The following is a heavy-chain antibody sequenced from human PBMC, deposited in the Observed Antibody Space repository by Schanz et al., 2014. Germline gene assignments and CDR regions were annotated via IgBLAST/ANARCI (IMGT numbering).Heavy chain of an antibody. CDR1: GFTFSAYA. D-gene: IGHD4-17*01. V-gene: IGHV3-23*04. CDR3: ARKMKLGVYGGKGHDSLDI. CDR2: ISASGGTT. Sequence: EVQLVESGGGLVQPGGSLRLSCAASGFTFSAYAMTWVRQIPGKGLEWVSAISASGGTTYYADSVKGRFTMSRDNAKNSVFLQMNSLRAEDTAVYYCARKMKLGVYGGKGHDSLDIWGQGTMVTVSS. J-gene: IGHJ3*02.